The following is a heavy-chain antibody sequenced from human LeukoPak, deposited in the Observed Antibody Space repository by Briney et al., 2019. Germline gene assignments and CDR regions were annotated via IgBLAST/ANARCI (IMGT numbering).Heavy chain of an antibody. V-gene: IGHV4-39*01. Sequence: SETLSLTCTVSGGSVSGSSYYWGWIRQPPGKGLEWIGSIYYSGSTYYNPSLKSRVTISVDTSKNQSSLKLSSVTAADTAVYYCAGKRCSGGSCFDAFDIWGQGTMVTVSS. CDR2: IYYSGST. J-gene: IGHJ3*02. CDR1: GGSVSGSSYY. D-gene: IGHD2-15*01. CDR3: AGKRCSGGSCFDAFDI.